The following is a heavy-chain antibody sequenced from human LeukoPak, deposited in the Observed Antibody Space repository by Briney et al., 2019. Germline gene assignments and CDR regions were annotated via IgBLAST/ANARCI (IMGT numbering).Heavy chain of an antibody. Sequence: GGSLRLSCAASGFTFSSFAMSWVRQAPGKGLEWVSVIYSGGSTYYEDSVKGRFIISRDKSKNTLYLQMNSLRAADTAVYYCAREGVIGKEGYWGQGSLVTVSS. V-gene: IGHV3-66*01. CDR2: IYSGGST. J-gene: IGHJ4*02. CDR3: AREGVIGKEGY. CDR1: GFTFSSFA. D-gene: IGHD2-21*01.